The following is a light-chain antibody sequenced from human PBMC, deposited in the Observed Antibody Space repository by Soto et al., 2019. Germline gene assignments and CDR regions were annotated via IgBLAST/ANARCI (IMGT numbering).Light chain of an antibody. CDR1: SSNLGSGYD. CDR3: QSYDNSLSGSV. J-gene: IGLJ3*02. CDR2: ANN. V-gene: IGLV1-40*01. Sequence: QSVLTQPPSVSGAPGQSVTISCTGGSSNLGSGYDVHWYQQPPGKAPKLLMYANNNRPSGVPDRFSGSKSGTSASLAIAGLQAEDEADYYGQSYDNSLSGSVFGGGTKLTVL.